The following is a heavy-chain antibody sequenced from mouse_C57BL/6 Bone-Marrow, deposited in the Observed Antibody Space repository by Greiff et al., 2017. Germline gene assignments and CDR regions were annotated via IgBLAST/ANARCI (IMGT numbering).Heavy chain of an antibody. V-gene: IGHV1-4*01. D-gene: IGHD1-1*01. CDR2: INPSSGYT. CDR3: ARDYYGSSYWYVDV. Sequence: QVQLKESGAELARPGASVKMSCKASGYTFTSYTMHWVKQRPGQGLEWIGYINPSSGYTKYNQKFKDKATLTADKSSSTAYMQLRSLTSEDSAVYYGARDYYGSSYWYVDVWGTGTTVTVSS. J-gene: IGHJ1*03. CDR1: GYTFTSYT.